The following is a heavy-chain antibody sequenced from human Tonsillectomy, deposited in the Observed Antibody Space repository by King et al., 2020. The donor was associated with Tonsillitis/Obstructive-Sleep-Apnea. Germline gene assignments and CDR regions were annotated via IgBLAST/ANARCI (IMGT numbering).Heavy chain of an antibody. D-gene: IGHD2-15*01. CDR1: GFTFSSYA. V-gene: IGHV3-30*04. J-gene: IGHJ3*02. Sequence: VQLVESGGGVVQPGRSLRLSCAASGFTFSSYAMHWVRQAPGKGLEWVAVISYDGSNKYYADSVKGRFTISRDNSKNTLYLQMNSLRAEDTAVYYCAGDAVVVAAMGAFDIWGQGTMVTVSS. CDR3: AGDAVVVAAMGAFDI. CDR2: ISYDGSNK.